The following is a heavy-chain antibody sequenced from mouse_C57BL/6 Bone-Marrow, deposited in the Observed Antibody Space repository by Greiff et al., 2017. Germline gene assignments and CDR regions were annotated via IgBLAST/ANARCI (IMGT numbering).Heavy chain of an antibody. CDR1: GYTFTSYW. D-gene: IGHD2-3*01. Sequence: VQLQQPGAELVKPGASVKLSCKASGYTFTSYWMHWVKQRPGQGLEWIGMIHPNSGSTNYNEKFKSKATLTVDKSSSTAYMQLSSLTSEDSAVYYCARMGVDGYYDAMDYWGQGTSVTVSS. CDR3: ARMGVDGYYDAMDY. V-gene: IGHV1-64*01. CDR2: IHPNSGST. J-gene: IGHJ4*01.